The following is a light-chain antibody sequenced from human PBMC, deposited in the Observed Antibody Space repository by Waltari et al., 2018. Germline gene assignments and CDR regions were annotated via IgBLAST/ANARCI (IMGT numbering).Light chain of an antibody. V-gene: IGLV1-44*01. CDR1: RSNIGNNS. J-gene: IGLJ3*02. CDR2: NTK. Sequence: QSVLTQPPSASGTPGQRVTISCSGSRSNIGNNSVNWYQQLPRTAPKLLMYNTKRRPSGVPGRFSGSRSGTSAALAISGLQSEDEGDYYCSSWEDSLNGPAFGGGTKVTVL. CDR3: SSWEDSLNGPA.